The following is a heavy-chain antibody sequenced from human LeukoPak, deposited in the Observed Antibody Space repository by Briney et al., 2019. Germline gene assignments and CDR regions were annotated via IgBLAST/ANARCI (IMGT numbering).Heavy chain of an antibody. CDR3: AIVVVAAVGWY. J-gene: IGHJ4*02. CDR2: INPNSGGT. V-gene: IGHV1-2*02. D-gene: IGHD2-15*01. CDR1: GYTFTSYG. Sequence: RASVKVSCKASGYTFTSYGISWVRQAPGQGLEWMGWINPNSGGTNYAQKFQGRVTMTRDTSISTAYMELSRLRSDDTAVYYCAIVVVAAVGWYWGQGTLVTVSS.